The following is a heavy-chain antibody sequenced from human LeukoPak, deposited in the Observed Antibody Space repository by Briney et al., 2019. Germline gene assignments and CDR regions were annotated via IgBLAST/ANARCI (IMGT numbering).Heavy chain of an antibody. CDR2: INPNSGGT. CDR3: ARDSVYYDSSFQIDY. J-gene: IGHJ4*02. CDR1: GYTFTGYY. Sequence: ASVKVPCKASGYTFTGYYMHWVRQAPGQGLEWMGWINPNSGGTNYAQKFQGRVTMTRDTSTSTAYMELSRLRSDDTAVYYCARDSVYYDSSFQIDYWGQGTLVTVSS. D-gene: IGHD3-22*01. V-gene: IGHV1-2*02.